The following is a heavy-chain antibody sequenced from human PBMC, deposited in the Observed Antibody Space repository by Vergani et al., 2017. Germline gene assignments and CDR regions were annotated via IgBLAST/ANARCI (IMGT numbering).Heavy chain of an antibody. V-gene: IGHV1-18*01. CDR2: ISAYSGNT. Sequence: QVQLVQSGAEVKKPGASVKVSCKASGYTFTSYGISWVRQAPGQGLEWMGWISAYSGNTNYAQKLQGRVTMTTDTSTSTAYMELRSLRSDDTAVYYCARDLPGGQWLVKGAFDIWGQGTMVTVSS. CDR3: ARDLPGGQWLVKGAFDI. CDR1: GYTFTSYG. D-gene: IGHD6-19*01. J-gene: IGHJ3*02.